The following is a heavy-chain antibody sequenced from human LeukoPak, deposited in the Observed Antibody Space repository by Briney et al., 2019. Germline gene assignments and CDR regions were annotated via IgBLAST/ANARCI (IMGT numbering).Heavy chain of an antibody. Sequence: ASVKVSCKASGYTFTSYYMHWVRQAPGQGLEWMGIINPSGGSTTYAQRFQGRVTMTRDTSTGTVYMELSSLRSEDTAVYYCTRGLNSYNWFDPWGQGTLVTVSS. D-gene: IGHD3/OR15-3a*01. CDR3: TRGLNSYNWFDP. J-gene: IGHJ5*02. V-gene: IGHV1-46*03. CDR2: INPSGGST. CDR1: GYTFTSYY.